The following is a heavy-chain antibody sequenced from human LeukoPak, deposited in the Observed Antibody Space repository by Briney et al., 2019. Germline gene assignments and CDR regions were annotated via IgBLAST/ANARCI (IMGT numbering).Heavy chain of an antibody. D-gene: IGHD2-15*01. CDR1: EFTFSIYP. V-gene: IGHV3-23*01. Sequence: GGSLRLSCAASEFTFSIYPMVWVRRAPGKGLEWVASICSSSGCTYYADSVRGRFAISRDDSKNTLYRQMNSLRAEDTAVYYCARISLPPSDNFDSWGQGTLVTVSS. CDR2: ICSSSGCT. CDR3: ARISLPPSDNFDS. J-gene: IGHJ4*02.